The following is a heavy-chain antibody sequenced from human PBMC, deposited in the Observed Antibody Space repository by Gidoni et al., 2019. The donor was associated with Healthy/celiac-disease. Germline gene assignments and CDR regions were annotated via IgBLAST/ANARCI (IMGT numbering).Heavy chain of an antibody. CDR1: GGNFSSYA. J-gene: IGHJ4*02. V-gene: IGHV1-69*01. CDR2: IIPIFGTA. Sequence: QAQLVQSGAEVKKPGSSVKVSCQASGGNFSSYAISWVRQAPGQGLEWRGGIIPIFGTANYAQKCQGRVTITADESTSTAYMELSSLRSEDTAVYYCAREFRQGVEQQLNYWGQGTLVTVSS. D-gene: IGHD6-13*01. CDR3: AREFRQGVEQQLNY.